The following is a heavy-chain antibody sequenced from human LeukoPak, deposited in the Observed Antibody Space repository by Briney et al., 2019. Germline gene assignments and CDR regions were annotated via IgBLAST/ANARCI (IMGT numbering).Heavy chain of an antibody. J-gene: IGHJ6*03. CDR1: GGSISSYY. Sequence: SETLSLTCTVSGGSISSYYWSWIRQPPGKGLEWVGYIYYSGSTNYNPSLKSRVTISVDTSKNQFSLKLSSVTAADTAVYYCARSPVGLQLSYYYMDVWGKGTTVTVSS. CDR2: IYYSGST. D-gene: IGHD5-24*01. CDR3: ARSPVGLQLSYYYMDV. V-gene: IGHV4-59*01.